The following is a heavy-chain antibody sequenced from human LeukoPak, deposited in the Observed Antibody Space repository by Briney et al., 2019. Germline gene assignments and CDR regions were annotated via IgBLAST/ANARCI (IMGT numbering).Heavy chain of an antibody. CDR1: GFTVRDYV. D-gene: IGHD1-26*01. CDR2: ISASGAMT. CDR3: AKDRSIGTYYTFDH. V-gene: IGHV3-23*01. Sequence: PGGSLRPSCAASGFTVRDYVMTWVRQAPGKGLEWVSSISASGAMTYYADCVKGRFTVSRDNSKNSLYLQMNSLTAADTAVYYCAKDRSIGTYYTFDHWGQGTLVTVSS. J-gene: IGHJ4*02.